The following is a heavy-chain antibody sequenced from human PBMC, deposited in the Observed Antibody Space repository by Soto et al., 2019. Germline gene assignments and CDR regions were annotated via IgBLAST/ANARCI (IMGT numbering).Heavy chain of an antibody. V-gene: IGHV3-33*01. D-gene: IGHD6-13*01. CDR3: ARPSEQLEYYFDY. Sequence: QVQLVESGGGVVQPGRSLRLSCAASGFTFSTYGMHWVRQAPGKGLEWVAVIWYDGTNKYYADSVKGRFTISRDNSKNTLYLQMNRLRAEDTAVYYCARPSEQLEYYFDYWGQGTLVTVSS. J-gene: IGHJ4*02. CDR1: GFTFSTYG. CDR2: IWYDGTNK.